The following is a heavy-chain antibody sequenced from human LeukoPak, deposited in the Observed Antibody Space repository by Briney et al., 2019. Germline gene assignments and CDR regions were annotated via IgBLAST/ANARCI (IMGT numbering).Heavy chain of an antibody. D-gene: IGHD2-2*01. CDR3: ARGGLVVVVPAARNWFDP. V-gene: IGHV4-59*12. J-gene: IGHJ5*02. CDR1: GGSISGYY. CDR2: IFYSGST. Sequence: SETLSLTCTVSGGSISGYYWSWIRQPTGKGLEWIGYIFYSGSTNYNPSLKSRVTISVDTSKNQFSLKLSSVTAADTAVYYCARGGLVVVVPAARNWFDPWGQGTLVTVSS.